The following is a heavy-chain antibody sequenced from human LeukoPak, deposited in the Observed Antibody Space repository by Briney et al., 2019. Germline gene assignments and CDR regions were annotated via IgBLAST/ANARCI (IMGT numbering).Heavy chain of an antibody. D-gene: IGHD2-2*01. V-gene: IGHV4-38-2*02. CDR1: GYSISSGYY. J-gene: IGHJ3*02. CDR3: ARGSGYCSSTSCYFRGWFGAFDI. CDR2: IYHSGST. Sequence: PSETLSLTCTVSGYSISSGYYWGWIRQPPGKGLEWIGSIYHSGSTYYNPSLKSRVTISVDTSKNQVSLKLSSVTAADTAVYYCARGSGYCSSTSCYFRGWFGAFDIWGQGTMVTVSS.